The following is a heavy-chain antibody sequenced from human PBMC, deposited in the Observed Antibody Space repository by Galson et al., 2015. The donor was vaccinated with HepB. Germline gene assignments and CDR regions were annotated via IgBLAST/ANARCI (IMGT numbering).Heavy chain of an antibody. CDR2: INAGNGNT. V-gene: IGHV1-3*01. J-gene: IGHJ4*02. D-gene: IGHD6-13*01. Sequence: SVKVSCKASGYTFTSYAMHWVRQAPGQRLEWMGWINAGNGNTKYSQKFQGRVTITRDTSASTAYMELSSLRSEDTAVYYCARSDLAAAADCDYWGQGTLVTVSS. CDR3: ARSDLAAAADCDY. CDR1: GYTFTSYA.